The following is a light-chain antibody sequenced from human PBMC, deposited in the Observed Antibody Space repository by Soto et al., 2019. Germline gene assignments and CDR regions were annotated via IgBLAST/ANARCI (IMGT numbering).Light chain of an antibody. Sequence: QSVLTQPASVSGSPGQSITISCTGTSSDFGGYNYVSWYQQLPGKAPKLMIYDVSNRPSGVSNRFSGSKSGNTASLTISGLQAEDEADYYCSSYTSSSTLYVFGTGTKVTVL. J-gene: IGLJ1*01. CDR3: SSYTSSSTLYV. CDR1: SSDFGGYNY. CDR2: DVS. V-gene: IGLV2-14*03.